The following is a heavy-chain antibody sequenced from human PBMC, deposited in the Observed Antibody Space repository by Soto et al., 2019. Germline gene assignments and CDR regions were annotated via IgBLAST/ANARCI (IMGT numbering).Heavy chain of an antibody. CDR1: GFTFSTYW. D-gene: IGHD1-26*01. CDR2: IKSDGSTT. J-gene: IGHJ2*01. V-gene: IGHV3-74*01. CDR3: ARGDTGSYSWYFDL. Sequence: EVQLVESGGGLVQPGGSLRLSCAASGFTFSTYWMHWVRQAPGKGLVWVSRIKSDGSTTTYADSVKGRFTNSRDNAKNTLYLPMDGLRADDTAVYFCARGDTGSYSWYFDLWGRGNLVTVSS.